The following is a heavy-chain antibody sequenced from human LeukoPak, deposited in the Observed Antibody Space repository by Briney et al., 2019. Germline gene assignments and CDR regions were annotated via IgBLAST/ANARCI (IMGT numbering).Heavy chain of an antibody. V-gene: IGHV4-4*07. J-gene: IGHJ3*02. CDR1: GGSISSYY. D-gene: IGHD5-24*01. CDR2: IYTSGST. Sequence: SETLSLTCTVSGGSISSYYWSWIRQPAGKGLEWIGRIYTSGSTNYNPSLKSRVTMSVDTSKNQFSLKLSSVTAADTAVYYCARGPTRDGYNLGAFDIWGQGTMVTVSS. CDR3: ARGPTRDGYNLGAFDI.